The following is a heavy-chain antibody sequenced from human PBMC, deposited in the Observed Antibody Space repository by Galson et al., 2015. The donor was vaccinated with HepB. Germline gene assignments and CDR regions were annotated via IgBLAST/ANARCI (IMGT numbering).Heavy chain of an antibody. J-gene: IGHJ5*02. Sequence: SLRLSCAASGFTFNTYAMSWVRQVPGKGLEWVSVIGASGDNIYYADSVMGRFTISRDNSKNTVYLQMISLRVDDTALYHCARDYNFWSGYYNPWGQGTLVTVSS. CDR3: ARDYNFWSGYYNP. CDR1: GFTFNTYA. CDR2: IGASGDNI. V-gene: IGHV3-23*01. D-gene: IGHD3-3*01.